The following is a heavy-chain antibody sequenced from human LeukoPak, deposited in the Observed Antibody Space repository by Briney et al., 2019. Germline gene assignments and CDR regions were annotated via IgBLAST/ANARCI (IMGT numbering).Heavy chain of an antibody. J-gene: IGHJ5*02. D-gene: IGHD3-3*01. CDR2: IIPIFGTA. CDR1: GGTFSSYA. Sequence: SVKVSCKASGGTFSSYAISWVRQAPGQGLEWMGGIIPIFGTANYAQKFQGRVTIPADESTSTAYMELSRLRSEDTAVYYCARPEGGDFWSGRNWFDPWGQGTLVTVSS. V-gene: IGHV1-69*13. CDR3: ARPEGGDFWSGRNWFDP.